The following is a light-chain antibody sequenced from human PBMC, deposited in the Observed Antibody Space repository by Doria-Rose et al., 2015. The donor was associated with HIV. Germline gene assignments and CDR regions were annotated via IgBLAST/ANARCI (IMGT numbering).Light chain of an antibody. V-gene: IGKV4-1*01. J-gene: IGKJ3*01. CDR2: WAS. CDR3: QQYYDTPS. Sequence: DIRMTQSPESLGMSLGERATLNCESNQSLLYTSKNYLAWYQQKPGQPPKLLIYWASTRQSGVTARFSGSGSGTDFTLTISSLEAEDVAVYYCQQYYDTPSFGPGTTVDIK. CDR1: QSLLYTSKNY.